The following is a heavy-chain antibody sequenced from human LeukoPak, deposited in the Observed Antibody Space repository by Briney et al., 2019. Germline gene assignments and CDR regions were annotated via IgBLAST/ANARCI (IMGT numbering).Heavy chain of an antibody. CDR2: INPHGSEK. V-gene: IGHV3-7*01. D-gene: IGHD6-13*01. J-gene: IGHJ4*02. CDR1: GFSFSSYW. Sequence: GGALRLSSTASGFSFSSYWMNWFRQAPGKWLEWVANINPHGSEKNYVDSVKGRFTISRDNSKNTLYLQMNSLIAEDTAVYYCAKDRSSSWTIDYWGQGTLVTVSS. CDR3: AKDRSSSWTIDY.